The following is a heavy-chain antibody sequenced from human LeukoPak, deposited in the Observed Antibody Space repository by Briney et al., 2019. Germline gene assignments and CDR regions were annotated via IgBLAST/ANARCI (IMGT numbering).Heavy chain of an antibody. CDR1: GDSVSTNSAA. Sequence: SQTLSLTCAISGDSVSTNSAAWNSIRQSPSRGLEWLGRTYYKSKWYNDYAVSVKSRITINPDTSKNQFSLQLNSVTPEDTAVYYCARDKGGSGYDHLDSWGQGTLVTVSS. V-gene: IGHV6-1*01. D-gene: IGHD5-12*01. J-gene: IGHJ4*02. CDR2: TYYKSKWYN. CDR3: ARDKGGSGYDHLDS.